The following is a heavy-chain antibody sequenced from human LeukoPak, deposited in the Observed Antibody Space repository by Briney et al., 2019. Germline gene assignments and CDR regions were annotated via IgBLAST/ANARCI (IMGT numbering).Heavy chain of an antibody. CDR2: IYYSGST. V-gene: IGHV4-31*03. Sequence: PSQTLSLTCTVSGGSISSGGYYWSWLRQHPGKGLEWIGYIYYSGSTYYNPSLKSRVTISVDTSKDQFSLKLSSVTAADTAVYYCAKWNYYYYYMDVWGKGTTVTVSS. D-gene: IGHD1-26*01. CDR3: AKWNYYYYYMDV. J-gene: IGHJ6*03. CDR1: GGSISSGGYY.